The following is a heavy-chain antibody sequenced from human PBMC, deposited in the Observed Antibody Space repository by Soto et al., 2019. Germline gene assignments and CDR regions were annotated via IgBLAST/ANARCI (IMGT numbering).Heavy chain of an antibody. CDR3: ARGANWFDP. J-gene: IGHJ5*02. Sequence: TSETLPLTCAVYGGSFSGYYWTWIRQPPGTGLEWIGEINHSGSTNYNPSLKSRVTISVDTSKNQFSLKLTSVTAADTAVYYCARGANWFDPWGQGTLVTVSS. CDR1: GGSFSGYY. CDR2: INHSGST. V-gene: IGHV4-34*01.